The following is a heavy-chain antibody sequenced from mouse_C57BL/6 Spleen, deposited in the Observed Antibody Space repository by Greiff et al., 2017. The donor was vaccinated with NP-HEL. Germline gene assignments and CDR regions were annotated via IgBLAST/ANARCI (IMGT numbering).Heavy chain of an antibody. D-gene: IGHD2-4*01. CDR3: ARDDDYDGFAY. CDR2: IDPNSGGT. CDR1: GYTFTSYW. J-gene: IGHJ3*01. V-gene: IGHV1-72*01. Sequence: VQLKQPGAELVKPGASVKLSCKASGYTFTSYWMHWVKQRPGRGLEWIGRIDPNSGGTKYNEKFKSKATLTVDKPSSTAYMQLSSLTSEDSAVYYCARDDDYDGFAYWGQGTLVTVSA.